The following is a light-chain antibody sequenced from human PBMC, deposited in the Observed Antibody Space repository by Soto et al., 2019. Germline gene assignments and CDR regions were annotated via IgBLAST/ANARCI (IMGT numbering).Light chain of an antibody. V-gene: IGKV3-20*01. CDR1: QSVRSTY. CDR2: GAS. J-gene: IGKJ1*01. Sequence: EIVLTQSPGTLSLSPGERATLSCRASQSVRSTYLAWYQQKPGQAPRLLIYGASSRATGIPGRFSGSGSGTDFTLTISRLEPEDFAVYYCQQYGSSPRTFGQGTKVDIK. CDR3: QQYGSSPRT.